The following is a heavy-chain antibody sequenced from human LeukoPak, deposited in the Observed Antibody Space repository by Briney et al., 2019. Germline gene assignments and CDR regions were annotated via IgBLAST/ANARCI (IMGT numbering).Heavy chain of an antibody. CDR3: ARDVVVTSSPDAFDI. V-gene: IGHV4-31*03. Sequence: SETLSLTCTVSGDSVTSGGYFWTWIRHHPGKGLEWIGYISNSGTTSYNPSLKSRVSISVDTSNNQFSLSLSSVTAADTAVYYCARDVVVTSSPDAFDIWGQGTMVAVS. CDR1: GDSVTSGGYF. CDR2: ISNSGTT. D-gene: IGHD2-21*02. J-gene: IGHJ3*02.